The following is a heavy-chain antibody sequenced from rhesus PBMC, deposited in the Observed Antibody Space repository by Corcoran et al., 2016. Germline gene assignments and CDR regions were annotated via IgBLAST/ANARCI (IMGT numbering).Heavy chain of an antibody. J-gene: IGHJ4*01. V-gene: IGHV4-80*01. CDR1: GASISRSW. CDR3: ARARYHYDNDY. CDR2: IDGNTGRT. Sequence: QMQLQESGPGPVKPSETLSLTFAVSGASISRSWWGLPRPSPGKGLEWIGEIDGNTGRTRYNPSLRSRVTVSRDASKNQVSLKLTSVTAADTAVYYCARARYHYDNDYWGQGVLVTVSS. D-gene: IGHD3-28*01.